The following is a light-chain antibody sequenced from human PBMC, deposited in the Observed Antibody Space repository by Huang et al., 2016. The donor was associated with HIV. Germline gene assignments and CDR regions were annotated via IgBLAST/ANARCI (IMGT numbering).Light chain of an antibody. Sequence: DIQMTQSPSSLSASVGDRVTITCRASQSISTYLNWYQQKPGKAPKRLIYAESTLQSGVPSRFSGSGSGTDFTLTISSLQPEDVATYYCQQTYSTLTFGPGTKVDIK. CDR2: AES. CDR1: QSISTY. CDR3: QQTYSTLT. J-gene: IGKJ3*01. V-gene: IGKV1-39*01.